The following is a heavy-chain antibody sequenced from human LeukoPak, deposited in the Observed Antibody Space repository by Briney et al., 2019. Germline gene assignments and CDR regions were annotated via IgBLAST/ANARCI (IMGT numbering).Heavy chain of an antibody. CDR3: ARGGIEDNFNFDP. J-gene: IGHJ5*02. D-gene: IGHD1-20*01. CDR2: IIPIFGTA. CDR1: GGTFSSYA. Sequence: ASVKVSCKASGGTFSSYAISWVRRAPGQGLEWMGGIIPIFGTANYAQKFQGRVTITTDESTSTAYMELSSLRSEDTAVYYCARGGIEDNFNFDPWGQGTLVTVSS. V-gene: IGHV1-69*05.